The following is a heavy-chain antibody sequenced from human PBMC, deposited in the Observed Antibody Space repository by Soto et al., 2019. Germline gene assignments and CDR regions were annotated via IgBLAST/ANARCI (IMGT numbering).Heavy chain of an antibody. D-gene: IGHD5-12*01. CDR2: VKVGGHT. CDR1: GGSLSGYY. Sequence: QVQLQQWGAGLLKPSETLSLNCAVTGGSLSGYYWSWIRQPPGKGLEWIGEVKVGGHTNYSPSLRGLVTISSETSNNQCSLRLNAVTAADTGVYYCARGQEGVVATHWDQGSLVTVSS. V-gene: IGHV4-34*01. J-gene: IGHJ4*02. CDR3: ARGQEGVVATH.